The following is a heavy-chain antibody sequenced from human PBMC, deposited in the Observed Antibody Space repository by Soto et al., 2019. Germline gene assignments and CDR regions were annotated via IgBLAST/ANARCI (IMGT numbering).Heavy chain of an antibody. D-gene: IGHD6-19*01. J-gene: IGHJ4*02. CDR3: ARDCDGYSSGWYQRGGFDY. Sequence: QVQLVESGGGVVQPGRSLRLSCAASGFTFSSYGMHWVRQAPGKGLEWVAGIWYDGSNKYYADSVKGRFTISRDNSKNTLYLQMNSLRAEDTAVYYCARDCDGYSSGWYQRGGFDYWGQGTLVTVSS. CDR2: IWYDGSNK. V-gene: IGHV3-33*01. CDR1: GFTFSSYG.